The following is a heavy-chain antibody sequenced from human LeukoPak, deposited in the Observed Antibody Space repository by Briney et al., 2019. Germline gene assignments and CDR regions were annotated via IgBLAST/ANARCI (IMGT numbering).Heavy chain of an antibody. D-gene: IGHD4-23*01. CDR3: ELNGGHSDWNY. CDR2: ISYEGSNK. Sequence: GGSLRLSCAASGFTFSSYAMHWVRQAPGKGLEWVAVISYEGSNKYYADSVKGRFTSSRDNSKNTLYLQMNSLRAEDTAVYYCELNGGHSDWNYWGQGTLVTVSS. CDR1: GFTFSSYA. V-gene: IGHV3-30-3*01. J-gene: IGHJ4*02.